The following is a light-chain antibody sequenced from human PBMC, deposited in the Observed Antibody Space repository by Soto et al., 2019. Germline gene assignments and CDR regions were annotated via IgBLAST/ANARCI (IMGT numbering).Light chain of an antibody. CDR3: LQLYNFSWT. CDR1: QDINKN. CDR2: AAS. V-gene: IGKV1-6*01. Sequence: IQMTQSPSSLSASVGDRVTITCQASQDINKNLIWYQQKPGKAPRLLIFAASKLQSGVPSRFSGSGSGTDFTLTISRLQPEDFATYYCLQLYNFSWTFGQGTKVDIK. J-gene: IGKJ1*01.